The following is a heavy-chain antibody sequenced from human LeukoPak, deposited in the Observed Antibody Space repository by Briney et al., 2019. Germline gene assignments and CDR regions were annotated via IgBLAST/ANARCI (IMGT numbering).Heavy chain of an antibody. V-gene: IGHV3-23*01. CDR3: ARNENSGWGYFDY. CDR2: IGGSNGIT. CDR1: RFTFNSYA. D-gene: IGHD5-12*01. J-gene: IGHJ4*02. Sequence: PGGSLRLSCAASRFTFNSYAMSWVRQAPGKGLEWVSVIGGSNGITFYVGSVKGRFTISGDNSKDTLYLRMNSLRAEDTAVNYCARNENSGWGYFDYWGQGTLVTVSS.